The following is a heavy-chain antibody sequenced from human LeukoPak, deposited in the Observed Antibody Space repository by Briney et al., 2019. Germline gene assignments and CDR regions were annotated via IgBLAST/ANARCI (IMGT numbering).Heavy chain of an antibody. CDR1: GFTFSSYD. CDR2: IGTAGDT. Sequence: GGSLRLSCAASGFTFSSYDMHWVRQATGKGLEWVSAIGTAGDTYYPGSVKGRFTISRDNAKNSLYLQMNSLRAEDTAVYYCARDRGYGGNRPETFDIWGQGTMVTVSS. CDR3: ARDRGYGGNRPETFDI. J-gene: IGHJ3*02. V-gene: IGHV3-13*01. D-gene: IGHD4-23*01.